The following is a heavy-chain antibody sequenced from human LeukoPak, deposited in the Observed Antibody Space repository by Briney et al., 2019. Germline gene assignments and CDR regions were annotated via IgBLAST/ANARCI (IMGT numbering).Heavy chain of an antibody. Sequence: SETLSLTCAVYGGSFSGYYWSWIRQPPGKGLEWIGEINHSGSTNYNPSLKSRVTISVDTSKNQFSLKLSSVTAADTAVYYCARVNYYDSSGPNWFDPWGQGTPVTVSS. CDR1: GGSFSGYY. V-gene: IGHV4-34*01. CDR3: ARVNYYDSSGPNWFDP. D-gene: IGHD3-22*01. CDR2: INHSGST. J-gene: IGHJ5*02.